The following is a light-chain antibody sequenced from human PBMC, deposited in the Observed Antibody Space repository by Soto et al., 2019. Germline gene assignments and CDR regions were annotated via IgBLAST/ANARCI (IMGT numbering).Light chain of an antibody. CDR3: SSYTSSSTPYV. V-gene: IGLV2-14*01. CDR1: NSDVGGYSY. J-gene: IGLJ1*01. Sequence: QSALTQPASVSGSPGQSITISCTGTNSDVGGYSYVSWYQQHPVKAPKLMIYEVSNRPSGVSNRFSGSKSGNTASLIISGLQAEDEADYYCSSYTSSSTPYVFGTGTKVTVL. CDR2: EVS.